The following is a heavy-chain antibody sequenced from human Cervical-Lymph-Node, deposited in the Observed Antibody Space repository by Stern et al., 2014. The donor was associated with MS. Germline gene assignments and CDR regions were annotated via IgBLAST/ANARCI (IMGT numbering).Heavy chain of an antibody. V-gene: IGHV1-69*06. J-gene: IGHJ4*02. CDR1: GGTFTMSA. CDR2: VIPLISTS. D-gene: IGHD7-27*01. CDR3: ARDPPEAILRSRPGDIY. Sequence: VHLVESGAEVKKPGSSVKVSCKASGGTFTMSAVSWLRQAPGQGLAWMGGVIPLISTSTYAQRFRDRVTFTADKSTNTVYMELTNLRSEDTAVYYCARDPPEAILRSRPGDIYWGQGTLVAVSS.